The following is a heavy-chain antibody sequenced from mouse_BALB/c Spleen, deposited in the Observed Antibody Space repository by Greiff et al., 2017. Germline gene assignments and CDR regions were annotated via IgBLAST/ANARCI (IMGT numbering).Heavy chain of an antibody. Sequence: EVKLVESGPGLVKPSQSLSLTCTVTGYSITSDYAWNWIRQFPGNKLEWMGYISYSGSTSYNPSLKSRISITRDTSKNQFFLQLNSVTTEDTATYYCAAYYRYDVYFDVWGAGTTVTVSS. CDR1: GYSITSDYA. J-gene: IGHJ1*01. D-gene: IGHD2-14*01. CDR3: AAYYRYDVYFDV. V-gene: IGHV3-2*02. CDR2: ISYSGST.